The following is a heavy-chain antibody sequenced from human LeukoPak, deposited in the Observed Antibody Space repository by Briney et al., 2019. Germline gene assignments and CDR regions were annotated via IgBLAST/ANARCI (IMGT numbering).Heavy chain of an antibody. V-gene: IGHV3-23*01. CDR1: GITFSSYG. Sequence: GSLRLSCAASGITFSSYGMSWVRQAPGKGLEWVSAISGSGGSTYYADSVKGRFTISRDNSKNTLYLQMNSLRAEDTAVYYCARAVAYCGGDCPVVPPHWGQGTLVTVSS. D-gene: IGHD2-21*02. CDR2: ISGSGGST. J-gene: IGHJ4*02. CDR3: ARAVAYCGGDCPVVPPH.